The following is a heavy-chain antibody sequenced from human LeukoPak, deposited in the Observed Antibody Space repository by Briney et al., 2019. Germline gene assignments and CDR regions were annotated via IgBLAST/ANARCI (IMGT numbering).Heavy chain of an antibody. Sequence: PGRSLRLSCAASGFTFSSYGMHWVRQAPGKGLEWVAVIWYDGSNKYYADSVKGRFTISRDNSKNTLYLQMNSLRAEDTAVYYCAKGPEWYSSSSWDWFDPWGQGTLVTVSS. CDR2: IWYDGSNK. D-gene: IGHD6-13*01. V-gene: IGHV3-33*06. J-gene: IGHJ5*02. CDR1: GFTFSSYG. CDR3: AKGPEWYSSSSWDWFDP.